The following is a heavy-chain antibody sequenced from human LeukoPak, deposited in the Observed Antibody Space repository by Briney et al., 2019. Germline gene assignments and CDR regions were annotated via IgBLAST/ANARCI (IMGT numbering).Heavy chain of an antibody. CDR2: ISSSGSTI. V-gene: IGHV3-48*03. J-gene: IGHJ4*02. D-gene: IGHD3-22*01. Sequence: GGSLRLSCAASGFTFSSYEMNWVRQAPGKGLEWVSYISSSGSTIYYADSVKGRFTISRDNAKNSLYLQMNSLRAEDMALYYCAKDIGYYYDSSGYSDWGQGTLVTVSS. CDR1: GFTFSSYE. CDR3: AKDIGYYYDSSGYSD.